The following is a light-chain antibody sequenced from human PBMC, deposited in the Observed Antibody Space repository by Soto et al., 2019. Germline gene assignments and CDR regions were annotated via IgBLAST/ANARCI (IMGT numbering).Light chain of an antibody. J-gene: IGKJ2*01. CDR1: QSISSW. V-gene: IGKV1-5*03. CDR2: KAS. Sequence: DIQMTQSPSTLSASVGDRVTITCRASQSISSWLAWYQQKPGKAPKLLIYKASSLESGVPSRFSGSGSGTEFTLTISSLQPDDFATYYRQQYNSYSRYTFGQGTKLEIK. CDR3: QQYNSYSRYT.